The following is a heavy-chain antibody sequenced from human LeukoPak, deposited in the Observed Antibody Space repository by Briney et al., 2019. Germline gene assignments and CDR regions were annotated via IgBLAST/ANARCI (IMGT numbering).Heavy chain of an antibody. V-gene: IGHV3-74*01. CDR2: INSDGSST. D-gene: IGHD3-10*01. CDR1: GFTFSSYW. Sequence: PGGSLRLSCAASGFTFSSYWMHWVRQAPGKGLVWVSRINSDGSSTSYADSVKGRFTISRDNSKNTLYLQMNSLRAEDTAVYYCARDGDLITMVRGDPNDAFDIWGQGTMVTVSS. J-gene: IGHJ3*02. CDR3: ARDGDLITMVRGDPNDAFDI.